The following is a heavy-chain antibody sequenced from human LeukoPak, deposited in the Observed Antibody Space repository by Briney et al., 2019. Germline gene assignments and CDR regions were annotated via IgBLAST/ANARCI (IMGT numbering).Heavy chain of an antibody. CDR1: GGSFSGYY. J-gene: IGHJ6*02. Sequence: SETLSLTCAVYGGSFSGYYWSWIRQPPGKGLEWIGEINHSGSTNYNPSLKSRVTISVDTSKNQFSLKLSSVTAADTAVYYCAGVRFLEWLLNPSGYYYYYGMDVWGQGTTVTVSS. V-gene: IGHV4-34*01. CDR2: INHSGST. D-gene: IGHD3-3*01. CDR3: AGVRFLEWLLNPSGYYYYYGMDV.